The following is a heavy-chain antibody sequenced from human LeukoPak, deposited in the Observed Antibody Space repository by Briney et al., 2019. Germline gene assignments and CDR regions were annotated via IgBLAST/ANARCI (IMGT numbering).Heavy chain of an antibody. D-gene: IGHD3-9*01. CDR3: ARPGGAYDILTGYYPYYYYMDV. V-gene: IGHV1-69*05. J-gene: IGHJ6*03. CDR2: IIPIFGTA. Sequence: SVKVSCKASGGTFSSYAISWVRQAPGQGLEWMGRIIPIFGTANYAQKFQGRVTITTDESTSTAYMELSSLRSEDTAVYYCARPGGAYDILTGYYPYYYYMDVWGKGTTVTVSS. CDR1: GGTFSSYA.